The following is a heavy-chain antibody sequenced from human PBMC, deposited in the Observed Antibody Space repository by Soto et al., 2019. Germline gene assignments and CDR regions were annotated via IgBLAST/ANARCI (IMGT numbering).Heavy chain of an antibody. V-gene: IGHV4-34*01. Sequence: SETLSLTCAVYGGSFSCYYWSWIRQPPGKGLEWIGEINHSGSTNYNPSLKSRVTISVDTSKNQFSLKLSSVTAADTAVYYCARGRPRYCSSTSCYFERGHYFDYWGQGTLVTVSS. J-gene: IGHJ4*02. CDR1: GGSFSCYY. CDR3: ARGRPRYCSSTSCYFERGHYFDY. CDR2: INHSGST. D-gene: IGHD2-2*01.